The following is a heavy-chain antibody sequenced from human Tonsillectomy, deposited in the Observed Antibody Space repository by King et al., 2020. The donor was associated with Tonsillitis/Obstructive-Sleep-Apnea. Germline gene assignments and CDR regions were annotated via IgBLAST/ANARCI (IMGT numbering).Heavy chain of an antibody. J-gene: IGHJ4*02. CDR1: GFTFSSYG. CDR2: IWYDGSNK. V-gene: IGHV3-33*01. Sequence: VQLVESGGGVVQPGRSLRLSCAASGFTFSSYGMYWVRLAPGKGLGWVAVIWYDGSNKYYADSVKGRFTISRDNSKNTLYLQMNSLRAEATAVYYCAREGDIVVVPAALDYWGQGTLVTVSS. D-gene: IGHD2-2*01. CDR3: AREGDIVVVPAALDY.